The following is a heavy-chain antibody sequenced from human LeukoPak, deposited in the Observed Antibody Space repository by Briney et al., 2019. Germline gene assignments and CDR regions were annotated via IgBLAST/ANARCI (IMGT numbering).Heavy chain of an antibody. J-gene: IGHJ4*02. CDR3: ARDKIVGATHFDY. Sequence: GGSLRLSSAASGFTFSSYWMCWVRQAPGKGLEWVANIKQDGSEKYYVDSVKGRFTISRDNAKNSLYLQMNSLRAEDTAVYYCARDKIVGATHFDYWGQGTLVTVSS. D-gene: IGHD1-26*01. CDR2: IKQDGSEK. CDR1: GFTFSSYW. V-gene: IGHV3-7*04.